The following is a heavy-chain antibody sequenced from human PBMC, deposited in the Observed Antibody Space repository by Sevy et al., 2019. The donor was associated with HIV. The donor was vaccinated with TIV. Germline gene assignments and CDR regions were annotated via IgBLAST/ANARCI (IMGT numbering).Heavy chain of an antibody. V-gene: IGHV3-48*01. CDR2: ISDRSATI. CDR1: GFIFSNYY. J-gene: IGHJ4*02. CDR3: ARVRDRYCSGGSCYYGYFFDY. D-gene: IGHD2-15*01. Sequence: GGSLRLSCAASGFIFSNYYMTWVRQAPGKGLEWVSYISDRSATITYADSVKGRFTISRDNAKNALYLQMSSLRGEDTAVYYCARVRDRYCSGGSCYYGYFFDYWGQGTLVTVSS.